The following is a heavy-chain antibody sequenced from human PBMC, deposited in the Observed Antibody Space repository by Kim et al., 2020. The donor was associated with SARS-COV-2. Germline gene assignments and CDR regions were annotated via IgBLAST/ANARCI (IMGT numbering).Heavy chain of an antibody. J-gene: IGHJ6*02. D-gene: IGHD6-19*01. Sequence: GGSLRLSCAASGFTFSSYGMHWVRQAPGKGLEWVAVISYDGSNKYYADSVKGGFTISRDNSKNTLYLQMNSLRAEDTAVYYCAKDLTPDVAGAYYYYGMDVWGQGTTVTVSS. CDR3: AKDLTPDVAGAYYYYGMDV. CDR1: GFTFSSYG. CDR2: ISYDGSNK. V-gene: IGHV3-30*18.